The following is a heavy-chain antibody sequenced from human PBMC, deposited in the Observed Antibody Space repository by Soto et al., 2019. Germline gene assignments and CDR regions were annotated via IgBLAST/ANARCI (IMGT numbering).Heavy chain of an antibody. CDR1: GYSFTSYW. V-gene: IGHV5-10-1*01. Sequence: GESLKISCKGSGYSFTSYWISWVRQMPGKGLEWMGRIDPSDSYTNYSPSFQGHVTISADKSISTAYLQWSSLKASDTAMYYCARREPQFSEYYYYGMDVWGQGTTVTV. CDR2: IDPSDSYT. CDR3: ARREPQFSEYYYYGMDV. D-gene: IGHD1-1*01. J-gene: IGHJ6*02.